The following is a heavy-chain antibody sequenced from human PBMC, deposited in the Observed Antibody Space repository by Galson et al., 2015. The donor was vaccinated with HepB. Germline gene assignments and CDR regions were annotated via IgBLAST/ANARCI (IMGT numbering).Heavy chain of an antibody. Sequence: SVKVSCKASGYTFTSYYMHWVRQAPGQGLEWMGIINPSGGSTSYAQKFQGRVTMTRDTSTSTVYMELSSLRSEDTAVYYCARVPAYCGGDCYSKHFDYWGQGTLVTVSS. D-gene: IGHD2-21*01. CDR2: INPSGGST. CDR3: ARVPAYCGGDCYSKHFDY. J-gene: IGHJ4*02. V-gene: IGHV1-46*03. CDR1: GYTFTSYY.